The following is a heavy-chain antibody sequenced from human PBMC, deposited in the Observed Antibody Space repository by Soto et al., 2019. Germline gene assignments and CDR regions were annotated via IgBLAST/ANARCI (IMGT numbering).Heavy chain of an antibody. D-gene: IGHD6-13*01. CDR1: EFSFSSYA. V-gene: IGHV3-23*01. J-gene: IGHJ4*02. CDR3: ATYSSPFDY. Sequence: SLRLSCAASEFSFSSYALNWVRQAPGKGLEWVSAISATGTTTYYADSVKGRFTISRDNSKRTLFLQMDSLSPEDTAVYYCATYSSPFDYWGQGTMVTVYS. CDR2: ISATGTTT.